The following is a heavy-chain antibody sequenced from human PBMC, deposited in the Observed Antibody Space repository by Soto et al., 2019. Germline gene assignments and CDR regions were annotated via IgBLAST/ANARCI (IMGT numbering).Heavy chain of an antibody. CDR3: AKDPRVQGYSDYRDPFDY. J-gene: IGHJ4*02. V-gene: IGHV3-23*01. Sequence: GGSRRLSCAASGFTFSSYAIRWVRQAPGKGLEWASAFSGSGGSTYYADSMKGRFTISRDNSKNTLYLQMNSLRAEDTAVYYCAKDPRVQGYSDYRDPFDYWRQGTRVTIAS. D-gene: IGHD4-17*01. CDR2: FSGSGGST. CDR1: GFTFSSYA.